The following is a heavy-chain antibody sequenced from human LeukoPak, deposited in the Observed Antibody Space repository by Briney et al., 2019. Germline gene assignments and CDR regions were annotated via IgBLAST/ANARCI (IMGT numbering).Heavy chain of an antibody. V-gene: IGHV3-74*01. J-gene: IGHJ5*02. Sequence: GGSLRLSCAASGFTLSSYWMHWVRQAPGKGLMWVSRINTDGRSTNYADSVKGRFTISRDNAKNTLHLQMNSLRAEDTAVYYCAREGVGRDFDPWGQGALVTVSS. CDR2: INTDGRST. CDR3: AREGVGRDFDP. CDR1: GFTLSSYW.